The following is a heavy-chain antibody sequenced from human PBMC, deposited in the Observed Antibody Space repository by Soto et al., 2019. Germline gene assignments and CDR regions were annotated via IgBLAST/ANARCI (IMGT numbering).Heavy chain of an antibody. CDR3: ARHLHSDSVHITPVSPDY. V-gene: IGHV5-51*01. J-gene: IGHJ4*02. Sequence: ESLKISCKTSGYSFRSYWIVWVRQMPGKGLEWMGIIYPDDSNTRYSPSFQGQVTISADKSISTAFLQWSSLKAADSAMYYCARHLHSDSVHITPVSPDYWGQGTLVTVSS. CDR1: GYSFRSYW. D-gene: IGHD4-4*01. CDR2: IYPDDSNT.